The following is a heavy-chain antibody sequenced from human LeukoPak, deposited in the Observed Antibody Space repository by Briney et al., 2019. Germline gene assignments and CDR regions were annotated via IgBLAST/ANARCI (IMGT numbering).Heavy chain of an antibody. Sequence: GGSLRLSCADAGFTISTFGMNWVRQAPGKGLEWGSYINSNGESIYYADSVKGRFTISRDNAKNSLYLQMNSLRAEDMAVYYCARGDWDFDYWGQGTLVTVSS. CDR2: INSNGESI. D-gene: IGHD1-26*01. CDR1: GFTISTFG. V-gene: IGHV3-48*04. CDR3: ARGDWDFDY. J-gene: IGHJ4*02.